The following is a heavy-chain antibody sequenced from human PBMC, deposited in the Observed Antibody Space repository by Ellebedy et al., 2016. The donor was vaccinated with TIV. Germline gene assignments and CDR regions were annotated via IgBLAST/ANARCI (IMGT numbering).Heavy chain of an antibody. J-gene: IGHJ4*02. V-gene: IGHV3-33*01. CDR3: AISRIGYSSSWNFDY. Sequence: PGGSLRLSCAASGLTFGNDGMHWVRQAPGKGLEWVAVIWYDGSKKYYADSVKGRVTISRDDSKNTLYLQMSSLRVEDTAFYYCAISRIGYSSSWNFDYWGQGTLVTVSS. CDR2: IWYDGSKK. CDR1: GLTFGNDG. D-gene: IGHD6-13*01.